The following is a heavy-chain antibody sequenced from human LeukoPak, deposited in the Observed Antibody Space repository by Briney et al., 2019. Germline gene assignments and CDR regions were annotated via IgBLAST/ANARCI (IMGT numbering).Heavy chain of an antibody. CDR1: GFTFSSYW. CDR3: TRWARYCSSGSCYSWFDP. J-gene: IGHJ5*02. V-gene: IGHV3-7*01. D-gene: IGHD2-15*01. CDR2: MKIEGSEE. Sequence: PGGSLRLSCVASGFTFSSYWMSWVRQAPGKGLEWVANMKIEGSEEYYVDSVKGRFTISRDNAKNSLYLQMNSLRVDDTAVYYCTRWARYCSSGSCYSWFDPWGQGTPVTVSS.